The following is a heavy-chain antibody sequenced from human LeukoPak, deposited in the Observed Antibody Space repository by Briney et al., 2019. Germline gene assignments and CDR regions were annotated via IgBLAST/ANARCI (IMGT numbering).Heavy chain of an antibody. CDR3: GKGPRRCTGCDGFAI. D-gene: IGHD1-14*01. Sequence: HPGGSLRLSCAASGFTFDDYSMHWDRQAPGKGLEWVSLITWDGGRTYYADSVKGRFTISRDNSKNSLYLQMNSLRTEDTALYYCGKGPRRCTGCDGFAILGQGTMVTVSS. CDR2: ITWDGGRT. V-gene: IGHV3-43*01. CDR1: GFTFDDYS. J-gene: IGHJ3*02.